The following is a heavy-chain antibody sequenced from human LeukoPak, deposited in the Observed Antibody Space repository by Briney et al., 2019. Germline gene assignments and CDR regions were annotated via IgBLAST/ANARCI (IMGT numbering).Heavy chain of an antibody. V-gene: IGHV4-59*08. J-gene: IGHJ5*02. D-gene: IGHD3-22*01. CDR3: ARLYDSSGLAFDP. CDR1: GGSISSYY. CDR2: IYYSGST. Sequence: SETLSLTCTVSGGSISSYYWSWIRQPPGKGLEWIGYIYYSGSTNYNPSLQSRVTISVDTSKNQFSLKLSSVTAADTAVYYCARLYDSSGLAFDPWGQGTLVTVSS.